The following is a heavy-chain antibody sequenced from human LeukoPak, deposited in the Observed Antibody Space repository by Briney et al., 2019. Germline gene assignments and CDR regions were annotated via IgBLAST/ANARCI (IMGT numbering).Heavy chain of an antibody. Sequence: PGGSLRLSCAASGFTFSSYAMSWVRQAPGKGLEWVSSISGGGGSTYYADSVKGRFTASRDNSKNILYLQMNGLRAEDTAVYYCAKEVGHNYYYYGMDVWGQGTTVTVSS. D-gene: IGHD1-26*01. J-gene: IGHJ6*02. V-gene: IGHV3-23*01. CDR3: AKEVGHNYYYYGMDV. CDR2: ISGGGGST. CDR1: GFTFSSYA.